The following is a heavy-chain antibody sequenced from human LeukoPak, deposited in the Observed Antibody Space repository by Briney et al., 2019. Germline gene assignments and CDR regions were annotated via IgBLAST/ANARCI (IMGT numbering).Heavy chain of an antibody. CDR2: INWNGGST. Sequence: GGSLRLSCAASGFTFDDYGMSWVRQAPGKGLEWVSGINWNGGSTGYADSVKGRFTISRDNAKNSLYLQMNSLRAGDTALYYCARDSGGSGSYYKAGAFDIWGQGTMVTVSS. CDR1: GFTFDDYG. D-gene: IGHD3-10*01. V-gene: IGHV3-20*04. J-gene: IGHJ3*02. CDR3: ARDSGGSGSYYKAGAFDI.